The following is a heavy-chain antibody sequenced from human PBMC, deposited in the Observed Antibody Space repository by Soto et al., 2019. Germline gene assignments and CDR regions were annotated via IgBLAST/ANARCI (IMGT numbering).Heavy chain of an antibody. D-gene: IGHD1-7*01. V-gene: IGHV3-33*01. CDR3: ARVGEIDWNYVLDAFDI. CDR2: IWYDGSNK. J-gene: IGHJ3*02. CDR1: GFTFSSYG. Sequence: QVQLVESGGGVVQPGRSLRLSCAASGFTFSSYGMHWVRQAPGKGLEWVAVIWYDGSNKYYADSVKGRFTISRDNSKNTLYLQMNSLRAEDTAVYYCARVGEIDWNYVLDAFDIWGQGTMGTVSS.